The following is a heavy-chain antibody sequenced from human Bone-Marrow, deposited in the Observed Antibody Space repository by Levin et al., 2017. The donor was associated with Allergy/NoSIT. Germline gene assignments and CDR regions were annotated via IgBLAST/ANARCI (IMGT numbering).Heavy chain of an antibody. Sequence: LSLTCAASGFSVSKYYMSWVRQAPGKGLEWVSAFYSGGSTYYADSVKGRFTISRDNSNNMLYLQMNSLRAEDTAVYYCMREYDYWGQGTLVTVSS. CDR1: GFSVSKYY. CDR2: FYSGGST. V-gene: IGHV3-53*01. CDR3: MREYDY. J-gene: IGHJ4*02.